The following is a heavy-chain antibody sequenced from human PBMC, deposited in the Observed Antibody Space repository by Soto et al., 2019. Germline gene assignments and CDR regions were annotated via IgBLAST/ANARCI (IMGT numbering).Heavy chain of an antibody. V-gene: IGHV4-61*01. Sequence: QVQLQESGPGLVKPSETLSLTCTVSGGSVSSGSYYWSWIRQPPGKGLEWIGYIYYSGSTNYNPSLKSRVTISVDTSKNQFSLKLSSVTAADTDVYYCARDWSPSGWFDYWGQGTLVTVSS. CDR1: GGSVSSGSYY. CDR2: IYYSGST. CDR3: ARDWSPSGWFDY. J-gene: IGHJ4*02. D-gene: IGHD6-19*01.